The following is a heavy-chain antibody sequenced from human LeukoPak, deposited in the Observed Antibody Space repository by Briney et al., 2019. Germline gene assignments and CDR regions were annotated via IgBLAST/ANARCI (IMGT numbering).Heavy chain of an antibody. CDR2: IYPGDSDT. Sequence: PGESLKISCQYSGYSFTCYWIAWVRQMPGEGLEWMGIIYPGDSDTRYSPSFQGQVTISADKPISTAYLQWSSLKASDTAMYYCARHGVTTGHDAFDVWGQGTMVTVSS. CDR1: GYSFTCYW. J-gene: IGHJ3*01. D-gene: IGHD4-11*01. V-gene: IGHV5-51*01. CDR3: ARHGVTTGHDAFDV.